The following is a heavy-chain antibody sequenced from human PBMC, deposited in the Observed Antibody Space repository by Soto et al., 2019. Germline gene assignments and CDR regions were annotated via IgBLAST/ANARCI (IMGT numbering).Heavy chain of an antibody. CDR2: IYYSGST. CDR3: ARTARRLRDHYFDY. CDR1: GGSISSYY. D-gene: IGHD5-12*01. Sequence: SETLSLTCTVSGGSISSYYWSWIRQPPGKGLEWIGYIYYSGSTNYNPSLKSRVTISVDTSKNQFSLKLSSVTAADTAVYYCARTARRLRDHYFDYWGQGTLVTVSS. J-gene: IGHJ4*02. V-gene: IGHV4-59*01.